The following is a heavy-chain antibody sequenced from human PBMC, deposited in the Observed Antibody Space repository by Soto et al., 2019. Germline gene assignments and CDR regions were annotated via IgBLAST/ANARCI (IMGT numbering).Heavy chain of an antibody. V-gene: IGHV2-5*01. Sequence: SGPTLVNPTQTLTLTRTCSGFSVKTSGVGVGWIRQPPGKTLEWFALIYWNDFKRYTPSLESRLTITKDTSKNQVVLTVTNVDPADTATYYCAHSRGYNGYEGPPLYEMDVWGQGTTVTVSS. CDR2: IYWNDFK. CDR1: GFSVKTSGVG. D-gene: IGHD5-12*01. J-gene: IGHJ6*02. CDR3: AHSRGYNGYEGPPLYEMDV.